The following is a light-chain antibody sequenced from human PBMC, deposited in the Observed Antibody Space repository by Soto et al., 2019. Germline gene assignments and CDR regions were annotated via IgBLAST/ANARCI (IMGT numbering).Light chain of an antibody. CDR1: QGISSY. J-gene: IGKJ3*01. Sequence: DLPMTQSPSSLSASVGDRVTITCQASQGISSYLNWYQQKPGKAPKLLVHAASSLQSGVPSRFSGGGSGTGFTLTISSLQPEDFATYYCQQSYKVPFTFGPGTKVDIE. CDR2: AAS. V-gene: IGKV1-39*01. CDR3: QQSYKVPFT.